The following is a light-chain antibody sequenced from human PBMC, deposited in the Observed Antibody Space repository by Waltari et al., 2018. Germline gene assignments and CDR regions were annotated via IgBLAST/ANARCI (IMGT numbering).Light chain of an antibody. V-gene: IGKV1D-12*01. J-gene: IGKJ4*01. Sequence: DIQLTQSPSSVSSSVGATVTITCRANQRITSWLAWYQQKPGKAPKLIIYAASSLQSGVPSRFSGRGSGADFTLTSSSLQPEDFATYYCQQADSLPLTFGGGTKVEIK. CDR1: QRITSW. CDR2: AAS. CDR3: QQADSLPLT.